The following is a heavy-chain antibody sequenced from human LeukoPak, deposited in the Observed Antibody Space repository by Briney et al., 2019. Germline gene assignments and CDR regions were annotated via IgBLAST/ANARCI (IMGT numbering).Heavy chain of an antibody. CDR1: GGTFSSYA. CDR3: ARTPVVPSAGGYFDY. V-gene: IGHV1-69*05. CDR2: IIPIFGTA. D-gene: IGHD2-2*01. Sequence: ASVKVSCKASGGTFSSYAISWVRQAPGQGLEWMGGIIPIFGTANYAQKFQGRVTITTDESTSTAYMELSSLRSEDTAVYYCARTPVVPSAGGYFDYWGQGTLVTVSS. J-gene: IGHJ4*02.